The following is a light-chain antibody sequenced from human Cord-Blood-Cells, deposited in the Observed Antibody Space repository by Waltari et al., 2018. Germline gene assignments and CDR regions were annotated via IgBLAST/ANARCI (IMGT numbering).Light chain of an antibody. CDR3: QQYYSTPYT. CDR2: WAS. V-gene: IGKV4-1*01. Sequence: DIVMTQSPDSLAVSLGERATINCKSSQSVLYSSNNKNYLAWYQQKQGQSPKLLIYWASTRESGVPDRFSGSGSGTDFTLTISSLQAEDVAVYYCQQYYSTPYTFGQGTKLEIK. CDR1: QSVLYSSNNKNY. J-gene: IGKJ2*01.